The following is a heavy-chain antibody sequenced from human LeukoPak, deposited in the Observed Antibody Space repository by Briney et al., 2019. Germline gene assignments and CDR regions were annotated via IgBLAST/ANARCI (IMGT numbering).Heavy chain of an antibody. J-gene: IGHJ6*02. V-gene: IGHV3-21*01. Sequence: GGSLRLSCAASGFTFSSYSMNWVRQAPGKGLEWVSSISSSSSYIYYADSVKGRFTISRDNAKNSLYLQMNSLRAEDTAVYYCAREKGLPAATYYYYYGMDVWGQRTTVTVSS. D-gene: IGHD2-2*01. CDR2: ISSSSSYI. CDR3: AREKGLPAATYYYYYGMDV. CDR1: GFTFSSYS.